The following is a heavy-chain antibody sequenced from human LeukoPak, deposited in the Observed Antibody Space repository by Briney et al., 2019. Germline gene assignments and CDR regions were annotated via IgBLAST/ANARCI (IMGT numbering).Heavy chain of an antibody. D-gene: IGHD2-21*01. Sequence: PGGSLRLSCAASGFTVSSTYMSWVRQAPGKGLEWVSVIYSGSNIYYIESVKGRFTISRDTPKNTLYLQMNSLRVEDTAVYYCASRHCSGGDCYFAGADPFDHWGQGTLVTVSS. J-gene: IGHJ4*02. V-gene: IGHV3-53*01. CDR3: ASRHCSGGDCYFAGADPFDH. CDR1: GFTVSSTY. CDR2: IYSGSNI.